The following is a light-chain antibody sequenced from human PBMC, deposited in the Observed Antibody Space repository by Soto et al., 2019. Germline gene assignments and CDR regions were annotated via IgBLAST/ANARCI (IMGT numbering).Light chain of an antibody. J-gene: IGKJ3*01. CDR3: QVFNYWLVT. V-gene: IGKV1-5*01. CDR1: QSITTW. CDR2: DAS. Sequence: DIKMTQSPSTLSASIRDRVTITCRATQSITTWLAWYQQKPGRAPKLLIYDASSLQRGVPLRFSGSGSGTEFTLTICCLQPDDFATYYCQVFNYWLVTFAPGAIVDI.